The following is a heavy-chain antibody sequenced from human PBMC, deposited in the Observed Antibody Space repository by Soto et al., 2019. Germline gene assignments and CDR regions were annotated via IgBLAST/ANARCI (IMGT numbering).Heavy chain of an antibody. D-gene: IGHD6-19*01. J-gene: IGHJ5*02. Sequence: SETLSLTCTVSGGYISSYYWSWIRQPAGKGLEWIGRIYTSGSTNYNPALKSRVTMSVDTSKNQFSLKLSSVTAADTAVYYCARASSGWRGNWFDPWGQGTLVTVSS. CDR3: ARASSGWRGNWFDP. V-gene: IGHV4-4*07. CDR2: IYTSGST. CDR1: GGYISSYY.